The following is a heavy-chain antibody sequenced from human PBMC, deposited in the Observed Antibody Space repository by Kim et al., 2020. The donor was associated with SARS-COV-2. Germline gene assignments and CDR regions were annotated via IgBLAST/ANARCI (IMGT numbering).Heavy chain of an antibody. CDR3: ARGTACGYVGYYYYYGMDV. Sequence: SVKVSCKASGGTFSSYAISWVRQAPGQGLEWMGGIIPIFGTANYAQKFQGRVTITADESTSTAYMELSSLRSEETAVYYCARGTACGYVGYYYYYGMDVWGQGTTVTVSS. CDR2: IIPIFGTA. CDR1: GGTFSSYA. V-gene: IGHV1-69*13. J-gene: IGHJ6*02. D-gene: IGHD3-22*01.